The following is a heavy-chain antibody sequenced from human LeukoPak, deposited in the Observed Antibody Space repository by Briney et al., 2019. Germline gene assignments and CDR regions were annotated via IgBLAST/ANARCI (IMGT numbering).Heavy chain of an antibody. Sequence: PSETLSLTCTVSGGSISSGGYYWSWIRQHPGKGLEWIGYIYYSGSTYYNPSLKSRVTISVGTSKNQFSLKLSSVTAADTAVYFCSRGQGGWFNPWGQGTLVTVSS. J-gene: IGHJ5*02. CDR1: GGSISSGGYY. CDR3: SRGQGGWFNP. V-gene: IGHV4-31*03. D-gene: IGHD3-16*01. CDR2: IYYSGST.